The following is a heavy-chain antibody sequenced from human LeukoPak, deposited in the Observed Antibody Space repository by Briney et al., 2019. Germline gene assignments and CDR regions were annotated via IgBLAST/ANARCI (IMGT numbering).Heavy chain of an antibody. D-gene: IGHD2-2*01. J-gene: IGHJ1*01. CDR1: GFSFSSYA. Sequence: GGSLRLSCAASGFSFSSYAMSWVRQAPGKGLEWVSAVSGSGGSTYYADSVKGRFTISRDNSKNTLYLQMNSLRAEDTAVYYCAKSPWPAAIIYFQHWGQGTLVTVSS. V-gene: IGHV3-23*01. CDR2: VSGSGGST. CDR3: AKSPWPAAIIYFQH.